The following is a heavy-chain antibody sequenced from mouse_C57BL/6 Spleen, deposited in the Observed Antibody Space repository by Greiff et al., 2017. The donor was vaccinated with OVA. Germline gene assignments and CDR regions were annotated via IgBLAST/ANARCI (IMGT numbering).Heavy chain of an antibody. J-gene: IGHJ3*01. CDR2: ISYDGSN. V-gene: IGHV3-6*01. CDR1: GYSITSGYY. D-gene: IGHD2-4*01. Sequence: VQLQQSGPGLVKPSQSLSLTCSVTGYSITSGYYWNWIRQFPGNKLEWMGYISYDGSNNYNPSLKNRISITRDTSKNQFFLKLNSVTTEDTATYYCARGADYDGFAYWGQGTLVTVSA. CDR3: ARGADYDGFAY.